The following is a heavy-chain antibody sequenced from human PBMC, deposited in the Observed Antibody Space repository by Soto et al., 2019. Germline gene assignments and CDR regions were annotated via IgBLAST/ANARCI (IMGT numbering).Heavy chain of an antibody. CDR2: IYYSGST. J-gene: IGHJ2*01. V-gene: IGHV4-59*08. CDR1: GGSISSYY. D-gene: IGHD4-17*01. Sequence: SETLSLTCTVSGGSISSYYWSWIRQPPGKGLEWIGYIYYSGSTNYNPSLKSRVTISVDTSKNQFSLKLSSVTAADTAVYYCARRDYGDYDWYFDLWGRGTLVTVSS. CDR3: ARRDYGDYDWYFDL.